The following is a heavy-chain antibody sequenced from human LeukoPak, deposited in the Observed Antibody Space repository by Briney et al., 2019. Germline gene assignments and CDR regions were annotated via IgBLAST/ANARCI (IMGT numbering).Heavy chain of an antibody. Sequence: GGSLRLSCAGSGFTFSSYRLYWVRQSPGRGLQYVSGISNNGGSTYYTNSVKGRFTISRDNSKNTLYLQMGSLRAEDMAVYYCARRAGSFYASSSYYMDVWGNGTTVTVSS. CDR2: ISNNGGST. D-gene: IGHD3-10*01. CDR1: GFTFSSYR. J-gene: IGHJ6*03. V-gene: IGHV3-64*01. CDR3: ARRAGSFYASSSYYMDV.